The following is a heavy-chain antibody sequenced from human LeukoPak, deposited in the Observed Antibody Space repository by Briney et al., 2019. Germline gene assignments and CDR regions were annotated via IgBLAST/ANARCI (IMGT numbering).Heavy chain of an antibody. CDR2: ISPSGGST. CDR3: ARDLHARPFSGYHYYMDV. D-gene: IGHD6-6*01. V-gene: IGHV1-46*01. J-gene: IGHJ6*03. CDR1: GYTFTSNY. Sequence: ASVKVSCKAFGYTFTSNYMHWVRQAPGQGPEWMGVISPSGGSTTYAQKFQGRVTLTRDMSTSTDYLELSSLRSEDTAVYYCARDLHARPFSGYHYYMDVWGKGTTVTVSS.